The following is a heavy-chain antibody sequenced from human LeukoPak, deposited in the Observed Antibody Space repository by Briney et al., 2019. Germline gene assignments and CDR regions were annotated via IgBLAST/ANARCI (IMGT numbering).Heavy chain of an antibody. CDR1: GFTFRNYV. Sequence: QTGGSLRLSCAASGFTFRNYVIHRVRQAPGKGLEWVAVMSSDLNVKLYADSVKGRFTISRDNSRSTLYLQMNSLRPEDTAIYYCAREGYYGSGSPPSLYFDYWGQGTLVTVSS. J-gene: IGHJ4*02. CDR2: MSSDLNVK. V-gene: IGHV3-30-3*01. CDR3: AREGYYGSGSPPSLYFDY. D-gene: IGHD3-10*01.